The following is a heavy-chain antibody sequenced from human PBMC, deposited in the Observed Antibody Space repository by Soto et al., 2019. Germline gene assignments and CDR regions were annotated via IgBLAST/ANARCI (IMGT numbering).Heavy chain of an antibody. J-gene: IGHJ3*01. D-gene: IGHD3-22*01. CDR3: ERPYYDSSGYSPYHDAFDL. CDR2: IIPIFGTA. V-gene: IGHV1-69*13. CDR1: GGTFSSYA. Sequence: SVKVSCKASGGTFSSYAISWVRQAPGQGLEWMGGIIPIFGTANYAQKFQGRVTITADESTSKAYMELSSLRSEDTAVYYCERPYYDSSGYSPYHDAFDLWGQGTMV.